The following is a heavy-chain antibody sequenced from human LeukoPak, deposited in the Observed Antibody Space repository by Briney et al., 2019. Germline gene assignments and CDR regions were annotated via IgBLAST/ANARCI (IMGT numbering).Heavy chain of an antibody. CDR2: IYSGGST. CDR1: GFTVSSNY. V-gene: IGHV3-53*01. J-gene: IGHJ4*02. D-gene: IGHD4-17*01. Sequence: SGGSLRLSCAASGFTVSSNYMSWVRQAPGKGLEWVSVIYSGGSTYYADSVKGRFTISRDNSKNTLYLQMNSLRAEDTAVYYCGRDPGDYALDYWGQGTLVTVSS. CDR3: GRDPGDYALDY.